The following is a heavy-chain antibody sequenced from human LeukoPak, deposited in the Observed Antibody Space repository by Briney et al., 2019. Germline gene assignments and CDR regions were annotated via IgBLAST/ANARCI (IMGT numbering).Heavy chain of an antibody. CDR2: IRYDGSNK. D-gene: IGHD3-9*01. CDR1: GFTFSSYG. V-gene: IGHV3-30*02. CDR3: AKVGYDILTGYYGLDY. J-gene: IGHJ4*02. Sequence: PGGCLRLSCAASGFTFSSYGMHWVRQAPGKGLEWVAFIRYDGSNKYYADSVKGRFTISRDNSKNTLYLQMNSLRAEDTAVYYCAKVGYDILTGYYGLDYWGQGTLVTVSS.